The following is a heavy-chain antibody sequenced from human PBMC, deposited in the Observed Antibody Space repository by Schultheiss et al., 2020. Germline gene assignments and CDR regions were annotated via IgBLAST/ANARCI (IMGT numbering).Heavy chain of an antibody. V-gene: IGHV1-3*01. CDR2: INAGNGNT. Sequence: ASVKVSCKASGYTFTSYAMHWVRQAPGQRLEWMGWINAGNGNTKYSQKFQGRVTITRDTSASTAYMELSSLRSDDTAVYYCARGGWYCGGDCYSSLDYWGQGTLVTVSS. CDR1: GYTFTSYA. D-gene: IGHD2-21*01. CDR3: ARGGWYCGGDCYSSLDY. J-gene: IGHJ4*02.